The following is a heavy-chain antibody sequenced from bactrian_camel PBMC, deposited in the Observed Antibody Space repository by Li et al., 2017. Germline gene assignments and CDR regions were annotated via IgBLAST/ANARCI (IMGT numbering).Heavy chain of an antibody. CDR1: GYTYSTSC. D-gene: IGHD1*01. J-gene: IGHJ4*01. V-gene: IGHV3S6*01. CDR2: IDDRGSA. Sequence: HVQLVESGGGSVQAGGSLRLSCKVSGYTYSTSCMGWFRQAPGKERKRVAGIDDRGSASYLDSVKGRFTISKDDAENTLYLQMNKLKPEDTAMYYCAAKEGGGGWDLLRQSYYNYWGQGTQVTVS. CDR3: AAKEGGGGWDLLRQSYYNY.